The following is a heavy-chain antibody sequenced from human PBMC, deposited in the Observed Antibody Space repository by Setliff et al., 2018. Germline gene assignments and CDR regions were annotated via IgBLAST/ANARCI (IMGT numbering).Heavy chain of an antibody. D-gene: IGHD5-18*01. V-gene: IGHV4-39*01. CDR1: GGSISSSSYY. Sequence: SSETLSLTCTVSGGSISSSSYYWGWIRQPPGKGLEWIGSIYYSGSTYYNPSLKRRVTISVDTSKNQFSLKLSSLTAADTAVYYCARGGYSYGLGGFPLDYWGQGTLVTVSS. CDR3: ARGGYSYGLGGFPLDY. CDR2: IYYSGST. J-gene: IGHJ4*02.